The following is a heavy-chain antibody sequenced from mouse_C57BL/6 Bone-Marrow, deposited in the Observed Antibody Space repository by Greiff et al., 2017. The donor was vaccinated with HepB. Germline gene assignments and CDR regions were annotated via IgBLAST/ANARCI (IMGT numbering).Heavy chain of an antibody. Sequence: DVKLVESGGGLVKPGGSLKLSCAASGFTFSDYGMHWVRQAPEKGLEWVAYISSGSSTIYYADTVKGRFTISRDNAKNTLFLQMTSLRSEDTAMYYCARGCYYYGSWFAYWGQGTRVTVSA. CDR2: ISSGSSTI. D-gene: IGHD1-1*01. J-gene: IGHJ3*01. CDR3: ARGCYYYGSWFAY. V-gene: IGHV5-17*01. CDR1: GFTFSDYG.